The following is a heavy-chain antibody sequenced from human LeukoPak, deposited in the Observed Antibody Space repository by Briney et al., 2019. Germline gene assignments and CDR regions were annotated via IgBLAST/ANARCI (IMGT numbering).Heavy chain of an antibody. Sequence: PGGSLRLSCAASGFTFSSYGMHWVRQAPGKGLEWVSYISSSSSTIYYADSVKGRFTISRDNAKNSLYLQMNSLRAEDTAVYYCARDNGVRGGYWGQGTLVTVSS. CDR3: ARDNGVRGGY. J-gene: IGHJ4*02. CDR1: GFTFSSYG. CDR2: ISSSSSTI. D-gene: IGHD3-10*01. V-gene: IGHV3-48*04.